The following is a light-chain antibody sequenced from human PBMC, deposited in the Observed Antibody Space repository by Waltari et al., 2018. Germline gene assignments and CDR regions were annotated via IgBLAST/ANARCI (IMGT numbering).Light chain of an antibody. V-gene: IGKV1-12*01. CDR3: QQARSFPIT. Sequence: DSQMTQSPSSVSPSVGARVTSTCRVSQDISNWLAWYQQKPGTAPKLLIYAASSLQTGVPERFSGGGSGTEFTLTISSLRPEDFGTYYCQQARSFPITFGPGTKVDMK. CDR2: AAS. CDR1: QDISNW. J-gene: IGKJ3*01.